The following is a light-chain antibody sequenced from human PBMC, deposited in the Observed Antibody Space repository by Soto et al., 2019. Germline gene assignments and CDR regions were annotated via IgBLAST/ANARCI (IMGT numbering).Light chain of an antibody. J-gene: IGKJ1*01. CDR2: GAS. CDR3: QQYGSSPRT. CDR1: QSVSSSH. Sequence: EIVLTQSPGTLSLSPGARATLSCRASQSVSSSHLAWYQQKPGQAPRLLISGASSRATGIADRFTGSGSGTDFTLTISRLEPEDFAVYYCQQYGSSPRTFGQGTKVDIK. V-gene: IGKV3-20*01.